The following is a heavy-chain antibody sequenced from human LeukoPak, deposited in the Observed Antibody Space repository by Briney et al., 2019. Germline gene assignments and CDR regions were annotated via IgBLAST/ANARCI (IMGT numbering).Heavy chain of an antibody. Sequence: GGSLRLSWAASGFTFSDYYMSWIRQAPGKGLEWVSYISKGGRTIFYADSVKGRFTISRDNAKNSLFLQMNSLRAEDTAVFYCATDQDHGYFRQWGQGTLVIVSS. CDR3: ATDQDHGYFRQ. CDR1: GFTFSDYY. D-gene: IGHD3-22*01. V-gene: IGHV3-11*04. CDR2: ISKGGRTI. J-gene: IGHJ1*01.